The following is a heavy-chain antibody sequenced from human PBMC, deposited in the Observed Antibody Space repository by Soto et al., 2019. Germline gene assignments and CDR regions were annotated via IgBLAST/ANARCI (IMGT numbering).Heavy chain of an antibody. Sequence: SGKVSFKASGYTFTSYGISWVRQAPGQGLEWMGWISAYNGNTNYAQKLQGRVTMTTDTSTSTAYMELRSLRSDDTAVYYCARSSRIQLWLTFDYWGQGTLVTVSS. V-gene: IGHV1-18*01. J-gene: IGHJ4*02. CDR2: ISAYNGNT. D-gene: IGHD5-18*01. CDR3: ARSSRIQLWLTFDY. CDR1: GYTFTSYG.